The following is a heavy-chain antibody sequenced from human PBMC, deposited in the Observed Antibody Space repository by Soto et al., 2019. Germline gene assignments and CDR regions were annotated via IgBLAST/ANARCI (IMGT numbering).Heavy chain of an antibody. CDR2: ISSSGNTI. J-gene: IGHJ4*02. D-gene: IGHD3-22*01. CDR1: GFTFSDYY. Sequence: QVQLVESGGGLVQTSGSLRIACVASGFTFSDYYMSWVRQAPGKGLEWGSYISSSGNTIYYADSVKGRCTIARDNAKNAVYLQMNSLRAEDTARYFCAKMSSENYYDPVFSWGQGTLVTVSS. CDR3: AKMSSENYYDPVFS. V-gene: IGHV3-11*01.